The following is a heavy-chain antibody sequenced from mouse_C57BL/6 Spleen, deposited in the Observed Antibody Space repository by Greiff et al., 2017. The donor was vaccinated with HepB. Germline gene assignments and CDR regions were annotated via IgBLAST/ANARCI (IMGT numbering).Heavy chain of an antibody. Sequence: VQLQQSGPELVKPGASVKISCKASGYAFSSSWMNWVKQRPGKGLEWIGRIYPGDGDTNYNGKFKGKATLTADKSSSTAYMQLSSLKSEDSAVYFCARGGGNYGYWGQGTTLTVSS. CDR2: IYPGDGDT. V-gene: IGHV1-82*01. CDR1: GYAFSSSW. D-gene: IGHD2-1*01. J-gene: IGHJ2*01. CDR3: ARGGGNYGY.